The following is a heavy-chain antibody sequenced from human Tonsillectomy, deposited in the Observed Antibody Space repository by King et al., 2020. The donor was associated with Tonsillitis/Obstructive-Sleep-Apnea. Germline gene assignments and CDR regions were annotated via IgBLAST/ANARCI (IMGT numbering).Heavy chain of an antibody. CDR3: ARDREAARRGGYFDY. Sequence: VQLVESGGGVVQPGRSLRLSCAASAFTFSSYAMHWVRQAPGKGLEWVACISNDRSNKYYADSVKGRFTISRDNSRNTLYLQMNSLRAEDTAVYYCARDREAARRGGYFDYWGQGTLVTVSS. CDR1: AFTFSSYA. D-gene: IGHD6-6*01. V-gene: IGHV3-30*04. J-gene: IGHJ4*02. CDR2: ISNDRSNK.